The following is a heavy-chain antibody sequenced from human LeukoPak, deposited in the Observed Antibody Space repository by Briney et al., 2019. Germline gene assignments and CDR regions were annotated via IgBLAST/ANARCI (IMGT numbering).Heavy chain of an antibody. J-gene: IGHJ4*02. Sequence: GESLKISCKGSGYSFTSYWIGWVRQMPGKGLEWMGIIYPGDSDTRYSPSFQGQVTISADKSISTAYLQWSSLKASDTAMYYCARMTYYYDSSGYYPVPFDYWGQGTLVTVSS. CDR1: GYSFTSYW. V-gene: IGHV5-51*01. CDR2: IYPGDSDT. CDR3: ARMTYYYDSSGYYPVPFDY. D-gene: IGHD3-22*01.